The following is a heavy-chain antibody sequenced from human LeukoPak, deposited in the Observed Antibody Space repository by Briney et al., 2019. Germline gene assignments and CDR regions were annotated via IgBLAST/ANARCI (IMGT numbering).Heavy chain of an antibody. D-gene: IGHD6-19*01. Sequence: PSETLSLACAVYGGSLSGYYWSWIRQPPGKGLEWIGEINHSGSTNYNPSLKSRVTISVDTSKNQFSLKLSSVTAADTAVYYCASRSGWYGFDYWGQGTLVTVSS. CDR1: GGSLSGYY. CDR3: ASRSGWYGFDY. CDR2: INHSGST. J-gene: IGHJ4*02. V-gene: IGHV4-34*01.